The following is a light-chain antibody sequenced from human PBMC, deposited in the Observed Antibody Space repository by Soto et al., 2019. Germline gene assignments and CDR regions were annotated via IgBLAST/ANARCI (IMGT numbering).Light chain of an antibody. CDR2: GAS. CDR3: HQYASPPQT. V-gene: IGKV3-20*01. Sequence: EIVLTQSPGTLSLSPGESVTLSCRASQSVSSNYLAWYQQKPAQAPGLLIYGASSRATGIPDRFTGSGSGTDFTLTISRLEPEDSAVYYCHQYASPPQTFGHGTKVEIK. J-gene: IGKJ1*01. CDR1: QSVSSNY.